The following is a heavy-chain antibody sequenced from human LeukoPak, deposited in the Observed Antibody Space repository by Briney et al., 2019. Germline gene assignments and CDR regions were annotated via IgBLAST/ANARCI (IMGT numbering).Heavy chain of an antibody. D-gene: IGHD1-1*01. CDR2: IYYSGST. CDR3: ARRRAEVLDY. J-gene: IGHJ4*02. V-gene: IGHV4-59*08. Sequence: SETLSLTCTVSGGSISSYYWRWIRQPPAKGLEWIGYIYYSGSTNYNPSLKSRVTIAVDTSKNQCSLKLSSVTAADTAVYYCARRRAEVLDYWGQGTLVTVSS. CDR1: GGSISSYY.